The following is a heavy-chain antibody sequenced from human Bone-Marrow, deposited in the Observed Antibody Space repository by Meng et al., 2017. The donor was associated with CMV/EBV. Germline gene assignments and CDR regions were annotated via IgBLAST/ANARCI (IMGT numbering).Heavy chain of an antibody. J-gene: IGHJ3*02. Sequence: VALRLSCTVSGDSISSSTYYWVWVRQPPGKGLEWIGSIYYSGSTYYNPSLKSRVTISVDTSKNQFSLKLSSVTAADTAVYYCARVPGHYYDSSDAWGGHAFDIWGQGTMVTVSS. V-gene: IGHV4-39*07. D-gene: IGHD3-22*01. CDR1: GDSISSSTYY. CDR2: IYYSGST. CDR3: ARVPGHYYDSSDAWGGHAFDI.